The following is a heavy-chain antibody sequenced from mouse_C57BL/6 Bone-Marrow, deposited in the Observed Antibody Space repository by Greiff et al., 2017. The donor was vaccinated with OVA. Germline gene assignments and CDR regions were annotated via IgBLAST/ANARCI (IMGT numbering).Heavy chain of an antibody. J-gene: IGHJ2*01. V-gene: IGHV1-82*01. CDR1: GYAFSSSW. CDR2: IYPGDGDT. Sequence: VKGVESGPELVKPGASVKISCKASGYAFSSSWMNWVKQRPGKGLEWIGRIYPGDGDTNYNGKFKGKATLTADKSSSTAYMQLSSLTSEDSAVYFCAVYGNYDYWGQGTTLTVSS. D-gene: IGHD2-1*01. CDR3: AVYGNYDY.